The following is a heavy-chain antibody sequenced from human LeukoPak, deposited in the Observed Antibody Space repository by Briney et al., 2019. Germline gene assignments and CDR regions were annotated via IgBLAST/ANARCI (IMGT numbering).Heavy chain of an antibody. CDR3: ARDGREYSYSPLDY. J-gene: IGHJ4*02. Sequence: SQTLSLTCTVSGGSISSGDYYWSWIRQHSGKGLEWIGYISYSGDTYYNPSLRSRITISVDTSKNQFSLKLSSVTAADTAVYYCARDGREYSYSPLDYWGQGTRVVVSS. D-gene: IGHD5-18*01. CDR2: ISYSGDT. CDR1: GGSISSGDYY. V-gene: IGHV4-31*03.